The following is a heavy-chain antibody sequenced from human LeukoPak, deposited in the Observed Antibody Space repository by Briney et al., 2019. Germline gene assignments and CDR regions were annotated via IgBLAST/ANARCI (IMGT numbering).Heavy chain of an antibody. J-gene: IGHJ4*02. CDR2: ISSSSSTI. D-gene: IGHD5-24*01. CDR3: AREGLDGYNYFDY. CDR1: GFTFSSYS. Sequence: GGSLRLSCAASGFTFSSYSMNWVRQAPGKGLEWVSYISSSSSTIYYADSVKGRFTISRDNAKNSLYLQMNSLRAEDTAVYYCAREGLDGYNYFDYWGQGTLVTVSS. V-gene: IGHV3-48*01.